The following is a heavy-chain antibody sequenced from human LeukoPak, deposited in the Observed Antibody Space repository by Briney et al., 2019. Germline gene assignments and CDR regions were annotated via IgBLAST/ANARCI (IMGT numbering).Heavy chain of an antibody. CDR3: TRDRFGNNYLPHYYYYYMDV. V-gene: IGHV3-49*04. J-gene: IGHJ6*03. CDR2: IRSKAYGGTT. D-gene: IGHD3-22*01. Sequence: GGSLRLSCAASGFTFSSYAMSWVRQAPGKGLEWVGFIRSKAYGGTTEYAASVKGRFTISRDDSKSIAYLQMNSLKTEDTAVYYCTRDRFGNNYLPHYYYYYMDVWGKGTTVTISS. CDR1: GFTFSSYA.